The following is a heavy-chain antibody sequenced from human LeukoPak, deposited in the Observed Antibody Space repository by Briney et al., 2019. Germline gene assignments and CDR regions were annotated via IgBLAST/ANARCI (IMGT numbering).Heavy chain of an antibody. CDR3: ASYSGSYPMDPYCFDY. CDR2: IIPIFGTA. V-gene: IGHV1-69*01. CDR1: GGTFSSYA. J-gene: IGHJ4*02. D-gene: IGHD1-26*01. Sequence: SVKVSCKASGGTFSSYAISWVRQAPGQGLEWMGGIIPIFGTASYAQKFQGRVTITADESTSTAYMELSSLRSEDTAVYYCASYSGSYPMDPYCFDYWGQGTLVTVSS.